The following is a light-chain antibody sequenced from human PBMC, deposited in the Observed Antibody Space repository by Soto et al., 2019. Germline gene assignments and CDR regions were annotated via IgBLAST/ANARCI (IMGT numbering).Light chain of an antibody. CDR2: EVS. Sequence: QSALTQPASVSGSPGQSITISCTGTSSDVGGYNYVSWYQQYPGKAPKLMIYEVSNRPSGVSIRFSGSKSGNTASLTISGLQAEDEADYYCTSYMTSSTLDVIFGGGTKLTVL. V-gene: IGLV2-14*01. CDR3: TSYMTSSTLDVI. CDR1: SSDVGGYNY. J-gene: IGLJ2*01.